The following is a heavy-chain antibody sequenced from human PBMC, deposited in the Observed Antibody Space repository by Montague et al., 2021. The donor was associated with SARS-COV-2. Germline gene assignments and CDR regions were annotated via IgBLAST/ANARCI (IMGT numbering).Heavy chain of an antibody. CDR2: VFYTCST. V-gene: IGHV4-59*08. CDR1: GASVTTNH. J-gene: IGHJ3*01. CDR3: ARLIGSGWADGFDF. D-gene: IGHD6-19*01. Sequence: SETLSLTCVVSGASVTTNHWSWVRQPPGKGLEWIGHVFYTCSTKYNPSLERRSTITIDTSKNQFALRLNSVSAADTAIYYCARLIGSGWADGFDFWGQGTMVTVSS.